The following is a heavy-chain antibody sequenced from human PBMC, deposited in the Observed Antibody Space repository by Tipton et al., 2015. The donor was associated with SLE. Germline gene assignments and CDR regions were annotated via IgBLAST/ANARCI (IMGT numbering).Heavy chain of an antibody. CDR1: GASITSHY. V-gene: IGHV4-59*11. Sequence: GLVKPSETLSLTCTVSGASITSHYWSWIRQPPGKGLEWIGYIYYSGSTNYHPSLRGRGTISVDTSKNQFSLKLNSVTAADTAVYYCARRDFWSGYFAYWGQGTLVTASS. CDR2: IYYSGST. D-gene: IGHD3/OR15-3a*01. CDR3: ARRDFWSGYFAY. J-gene: IGHJ4*02.